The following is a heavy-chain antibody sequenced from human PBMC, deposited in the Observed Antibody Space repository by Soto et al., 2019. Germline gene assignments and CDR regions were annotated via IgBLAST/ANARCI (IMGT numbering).Heavy chain of an antibody. CDR3: ARGGRVVVVPTRRKNWFDP. Sequence: SETLSLTCAVYGGSFSGYYWSWIRQPPGKGLEWIGEINHSGSTNCNPSLRSRVTISVDTSKNQFSLKLSSVTAADTAVYYCARGGRVVVVPTRRKNWFDPWGQGTLVTVSS. J-gene: IGHJ5*02. CDR2: INHSGST. D-gene: IGHD2-2*01. CDR1: GGSFSGYY. V-gene: IGHV4-34*01.